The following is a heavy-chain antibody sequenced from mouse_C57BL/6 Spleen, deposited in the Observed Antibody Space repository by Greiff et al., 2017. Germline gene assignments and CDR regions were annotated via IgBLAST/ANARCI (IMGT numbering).Heavy chain of an antibody. CDR1: GYTFTSYW. D-gene: IGHD4-1*01. CDR3: ARRGTGTEAMDY. CDR2: IDPSDSYT. Sequence: QVQLQQPGAELVMPGASVKLSCKASGYTFTSYWMHWVKQRPGQGLEWIGEIDPSDSYTNYNQKFKGKSTLTVDKSSSTAYMQLSSLTSEDSAVXYCARRGTGTEAMDYWGQGTSVTVSS. J-gene: IGHJ4*01. V-gene: IGHV1-69*01.